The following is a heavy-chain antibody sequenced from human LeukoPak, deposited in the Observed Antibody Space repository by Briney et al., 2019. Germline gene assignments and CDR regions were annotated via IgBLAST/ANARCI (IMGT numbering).Heavy chain of an antibody. CDR2: ISFDGSNK. CDR1: GFTFSTYT. D-gene: IGHD1-26*01. Sequence: GGSLRLSCAASGFTFSTYTMPWVRQAPGNGLEWVAVISFDGSNKYYADSVKGRFTISRDNSKNTLFLQMNSLRAEDTAVYYCARAYSGSYVEGGEDYWGQGTLVTVSS. CDR3: ARAYSGSYVEGGEDY. V-gene: IGHV3-30*01. J-gene: IGHJ4*02.